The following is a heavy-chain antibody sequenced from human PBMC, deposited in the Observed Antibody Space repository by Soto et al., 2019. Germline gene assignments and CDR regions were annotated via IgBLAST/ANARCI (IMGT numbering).Heavy chain of an antibody. CDR3: AKAGRIAARLTALDY. V-gene: IGHV3-30*18. Sequence: LRLSCAASGFTFSSYGMHWVRQAPGKGLEWVAVISYDGSNKYYADSVKGRFTISRDNSKNTLYLQMNSLRAEDTAVYYCAKAGRIAARLTALDYWGQGTLVTVSS. CDR2: ISYDGSNK. J-gene: IGHJ4*02. CDR1: GFTFSSYG. D-gene: IGHD6-6*01.